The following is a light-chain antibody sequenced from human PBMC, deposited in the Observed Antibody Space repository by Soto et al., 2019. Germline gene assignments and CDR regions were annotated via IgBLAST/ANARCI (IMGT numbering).Light chain of an antibody. CDR1: QSVTNKY. CDR3: QQYSSSRLT. CDR2: GAS. J-gene: IGKJ4*01. V-gene: IGKV3-20*01. Sequence: IVLTQSPGTMSLSPGERATLSCRASQSVTNKYLAGYQQRPGQAPRLLIYGASSRAAGVPDRFSGSGSGTDFTLTISRVEPEDFAVYYCQQYSSSRLTFGGGTKVQLK.